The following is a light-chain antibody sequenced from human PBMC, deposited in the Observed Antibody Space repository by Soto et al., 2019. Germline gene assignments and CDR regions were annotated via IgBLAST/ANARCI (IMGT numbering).Light chain of an antibody. CDR3: QHYTLYSAP. CDR2: GAS. V-gene: IGKV1-5*01. J-gene: IGKJ5*01. Sequence: RLTQSPSSLSASVGDTVTISCRASQDISTYLAWYQHKPGKAPTLLIFGASSLHNGVPPRFAGSGSGSEFTLTINPLQPDDFATDYCQHYTLYSAPFGQGTRV. CDR1: QDISTY.